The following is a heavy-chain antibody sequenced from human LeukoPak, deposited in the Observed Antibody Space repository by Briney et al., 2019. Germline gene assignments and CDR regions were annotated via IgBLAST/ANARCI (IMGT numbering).Heavy chain of an antibody. J-gene: IGHJ4*02. CDR3: ATAEYSGSTFDY. Sequence: ASVKVSCKVSGYTLTELSMHWVRQAPGTGLEWMGGFDPEDGETIYAQKFQGRVTMTEDTSTDTAYMELSSLRSEDTAVYYCATAEYSGSTFDYWGQGTLVTVSS. V-gene: IGHV1-24*01. CDR1: GYTLTELS. D-gene: IGHD1-26*01. CDR2: FDPEDGET.